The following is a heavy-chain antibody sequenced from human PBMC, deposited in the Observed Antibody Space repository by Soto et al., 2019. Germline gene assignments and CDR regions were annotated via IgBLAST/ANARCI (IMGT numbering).Heavy chain of an antibody. J-gene: IGHJ4*02. CDR3: TASHTAPDYSSYYFDY. V-gene: IGHV3-15*01. CDR2: IKSKTDGGTT. D-gene: IGHD4-4*01. CDR1: GFTFGNAW. Sequence: GGSLRLSCAASGFTFGNAWMSWVRQAPGKGLEWVGRIKSKTDGGTTDYAAPVKGRFTISRDDSKNTLYLQMNSLKTEDTAVYYGTASHTAPDYSSYYFDYWGQGTLVTVSS.